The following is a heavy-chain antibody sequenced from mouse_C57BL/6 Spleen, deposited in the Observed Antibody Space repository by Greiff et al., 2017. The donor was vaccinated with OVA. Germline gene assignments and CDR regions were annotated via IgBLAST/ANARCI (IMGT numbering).Heavy chain of an antibody. CDR1: GYTFTSYW. Sequence: QVQLQQPGAELVRPGSSVKLSCKASGYTFTSYWMHWVKQRPIQGLEWIGNIDPSDSETHYNQKFKDKATLTVDKSSSTAYMQLSSLTSEDSAVYYCARGGAYYSNHGGFAYWGQGTLVTVSA. CDR2: IDPSDSET. D-gene: IGHD2-5*01. CDR3: ARGGAYYSNHGGFAY. V-gene: IGHV1-52*01. J-gene: IGHJ3*01.